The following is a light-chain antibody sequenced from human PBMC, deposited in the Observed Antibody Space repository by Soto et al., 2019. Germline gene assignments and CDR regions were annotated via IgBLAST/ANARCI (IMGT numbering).Light chain of an antibody. V-gene: IGLV1-40*01. Sequence: QSVLTQPPSVSGAPGQRITISCTGSSSNIGAGYPIHWYQQLPGTAPRLLTFGNTIRPSGVPARFSGSRSSLAITGLQAEDEADYYCQSYDSSLSAYVFGAGTKVTVL. CDR1: SSNIGAGYP. CDR2: GNT. J-gene: IGLJ1*01. CDR3: QSYDSSLSAYV.